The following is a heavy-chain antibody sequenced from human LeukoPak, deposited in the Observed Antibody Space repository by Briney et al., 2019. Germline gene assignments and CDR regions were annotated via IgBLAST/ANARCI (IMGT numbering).Heavy chain of an antibody. CDR2: ISYDGSNK. CDR3: ARGQMMSPLTVDY. V-gene: IGHV3-30-3*01. CDR1: GFTFSSYA. J-gene: IGHJ4*02. Sequence: GGSLRLSCADSGFTFSSYAMHWVRQAPGKGLEWVTVISYDGSNKYYADSVKGRFTISRDNSKNTLYLQMNSLRAEDTAVYYCARGQMMSPLTVDYWGQGTLVTVSS. D-gene: IGHD3-16*01.